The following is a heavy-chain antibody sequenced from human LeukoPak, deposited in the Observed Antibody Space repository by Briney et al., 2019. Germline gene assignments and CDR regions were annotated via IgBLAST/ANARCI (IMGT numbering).Heavy chain of an antibody. V-gene: IGHV3-9*01. D-gene: IGHD6-13*01. CDR3: AKGRIAAAGGLSYYFDY. Sequence: GRSLRLSCAASGFTFDDYAMHWVRQAPGKGLEWVSGISWNGGSKGYADSVKGRFTISRDNAGNSLYLQMNSLRAEDTALYYCAKGRIAAAGGLSYYFDYWGQGTLVTVSS. J-gene: IGHJ4*02. CDR2: ISWNGGSK. CDR1: GFTFDDYA.